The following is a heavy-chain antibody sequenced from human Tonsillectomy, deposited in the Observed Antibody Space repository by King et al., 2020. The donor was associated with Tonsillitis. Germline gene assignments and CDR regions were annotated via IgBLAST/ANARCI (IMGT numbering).Heavy chain of an antibody. Sequence: VQLVESGGGLVQPGGSLRLSCAASGFPFNNYAMSWVRQPPGKGLEWVSAISDSGGSTYYADSVKGRFTISRDNSKNTQYLQMNSLRVEDTAVYYCAKELGDEVGDGFDTGGQGTMVTVSS. J-gene: IGHJ3*02. D-gene: IGHD3-16*01. V-gene: IGHV3-23*04. CDR2: ISDSGGST. CDR3: AKELGDEVGDGFDT. CDR1: GFPFNNYA.